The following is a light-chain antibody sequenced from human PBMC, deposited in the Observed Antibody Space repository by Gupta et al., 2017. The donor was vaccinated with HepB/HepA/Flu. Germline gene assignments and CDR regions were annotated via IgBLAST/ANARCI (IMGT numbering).Light chain of an antibody. CDR3: AAWDDSLNGPV. CDR1: SSNIGSNT. V-gene: IGLV1-44*01. CDR2: SNN. Sequence: QSVLTQPPSASGTPGQRATISCSGSSSNIGSNTVNWYQQLPGTAPKILIYSNNQRPSGVPDRFSGSKSGTSASLAISGLQSEDGADYYCAAWDDSLNGPVFGGETKLTVL. J-gene: IGLJ3*02.